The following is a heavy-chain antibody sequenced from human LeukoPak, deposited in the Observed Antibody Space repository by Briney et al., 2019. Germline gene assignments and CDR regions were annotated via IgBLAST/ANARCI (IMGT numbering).Heavy chain of an antibody. CDR1: GFTFSNAW. D-gene: IGHD6-13*01. Sequence: PGGSLRLSCAASGFTFSNAWMSWVRQAPGKGLEWVGRIKSKTDGGTTDYAAPVKGRFTISRDDSKNTLYLQMNSLKTEDTAVYYCTTDRASSSWPFDYWGQGTLVTVSS. J-gene: IGHJ4*02. CDR2: IKSKTDGGTT. CDR3: TTDRASSSWPFDY. V-gene: IGHV3-15*01.